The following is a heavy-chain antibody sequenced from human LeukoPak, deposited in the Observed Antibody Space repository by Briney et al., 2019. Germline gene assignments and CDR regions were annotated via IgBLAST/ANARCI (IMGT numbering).Heavy chain of an antibody. CDR1: GYSFPSYW. V-gene: IGHV5-51*03. CDR2: IYPGDSDT. Sequence: GESLKISCAGSGYSFPSYWISWVRQMPGKGLEWMGIIYPGDSDTKYSASLQGQVTISADRSIITAYLQWNSLQAADTAMYFCARLRGFYDSTAGYIDYWGQGILVTVSS. J-gene: IGHJ4*02. D-gene: IGHD3-22*01. CDR3: ARLRGFYDSTAGYIDY.